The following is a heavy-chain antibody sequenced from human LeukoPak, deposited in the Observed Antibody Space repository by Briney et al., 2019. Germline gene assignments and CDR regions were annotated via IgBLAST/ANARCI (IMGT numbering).Heavy chain of an antibody. Sequence: SETLSLTCTVSGDSISGSFWSWIRQPPGRGLEWIGFFYDSENTNYNPSLKSRVTISADSSKNQFSLRLRSVTAADTAVYYCARVGDWNDLVYWGQGTLVSVSS. J-gene: IGHJ4*02. CDR1: GDSISGSF. V-gene: IGHV4-59*01. D-gene: IGHD1-1*01. CDR2: FYDSENT. CDR3: ARVGDWNDLVY.